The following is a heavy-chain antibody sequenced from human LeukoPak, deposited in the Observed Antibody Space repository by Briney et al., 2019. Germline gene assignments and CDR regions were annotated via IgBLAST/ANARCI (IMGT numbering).Heavy chain of an antibody. CDR1: GFTFSSSG. D-gene: IGHD4-17*01. CDR2: IRYDGRNK. CDR3: AKAPSTTHYYYYMDV. V-gene: IGHV3-30*02. Sequence: PGGSPRLSCAASGFTFSSSGMHWGRPAPGKGLEWVTFIRYDGRNKSYAGCVRVRVTISKDNSTIKLNLEMNSLRAEDTSAYYCAKAPSTTHYYYYMDVWGKGTTVTVSS. J-gene: IGHJ6*03.